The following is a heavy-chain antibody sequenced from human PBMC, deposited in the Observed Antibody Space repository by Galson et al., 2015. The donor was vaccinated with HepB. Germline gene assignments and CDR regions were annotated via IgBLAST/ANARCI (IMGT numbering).Heavy chain of an antibody. J-gene: IGHJ6*02. CDR2: VYYSGVT. CDR1: GFTLSSYA. D-gene: IGHD3-16*02. Sequence: LRLSCAASGFTLSSYAIHWVRQSPGKGLEWIGSVYYSGVTYYNPSLKSRVTISVDTSKNQFSLRVSSVTAADTAMYYCARALGGSYFYGMDVWGQGTTVTVSS. V-gene: IGHV4-38-2*01. CDR3: ARALGGSYFYGMDV.